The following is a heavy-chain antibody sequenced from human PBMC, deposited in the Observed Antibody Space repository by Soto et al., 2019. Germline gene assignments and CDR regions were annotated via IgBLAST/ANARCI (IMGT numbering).Heavy chain of an antibody. CDR1: GYTFTSYG. CDR2: INAGNGNT. J-gene: IGHJ6*02. Sequence: QLQLMQSGAEVKKPGASVKVSCKASGYTFTSYGIHWVRQAPGQRLEWTGWINAGNGNTKYSEKFPGRVTISRDSSASTTYLELSSLRSEDTALYYRATDPTDSSGYYPHYYYDMDVWGQGTTGTVSS. CDR3: ATDPTDSSGYYPHYYYDMDV. D-gene: IGHD3-22*01. V-gene: IGHV1-3*01.